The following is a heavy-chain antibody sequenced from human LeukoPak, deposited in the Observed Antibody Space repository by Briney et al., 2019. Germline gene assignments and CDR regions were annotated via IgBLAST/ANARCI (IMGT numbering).Heavy chain of an antibody. CDR1: DITFRSFW. D-gene: IGHD6-6*01. CDR3: ASRAYSSSNWFDP. J-gene: IGHJ5*02. V-gene: IGHV3-7*03. Sequence: GGSLRLSCAASDITFRSFWMTWVRQAPGKGLEWVANIKQEGREKYYGDSVKGRFTISRDNAKNLLYLQMNSLRAEDTAMYYCASRAYSSSNWFDPWGQGTLVTVSS. CDR2: IKQEGREK.